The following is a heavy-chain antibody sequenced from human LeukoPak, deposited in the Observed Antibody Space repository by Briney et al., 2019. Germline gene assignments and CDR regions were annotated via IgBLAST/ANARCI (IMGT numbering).Heavy chain of an antibody. CDR2: INHSGST. D-gene: IGHD2-2*01. CDR3: ARFSSIVVVPAARIGGYNWFDP. CDR1: GGSFSGYY. J-gene: IGHJ5*02. V-gene: IGHV4-34*01. Sequence: SETLSLTCAVYGGSFSGYYWSCSRQPPGKGLQWSGEINHSGSTNYNPSLKSRVTISVDTSKNQFSLKLSSVPAADTAVYYCARFSSIVVVPAARIGGYNWFDPWGQGTLVTVSS.